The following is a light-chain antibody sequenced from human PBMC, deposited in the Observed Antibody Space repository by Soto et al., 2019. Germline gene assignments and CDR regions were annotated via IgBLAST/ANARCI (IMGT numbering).Light chain of an antibody. CDR1: QSVSRN. J-gene: IGKJ1*01. CDR3: QQYNNWLWT. V-gene: IGKV3-15*01. Sequence: EIVMTQSPATLSVSPGERATLSCRASQSVSRNVAWYQQKPGQAPRLLIHDASTRATGISVRFSGSGSGTEFTLTISGLQSEDFSVYYCQQYNNWLWTLGQGTKVEI. CDR2: DAS.